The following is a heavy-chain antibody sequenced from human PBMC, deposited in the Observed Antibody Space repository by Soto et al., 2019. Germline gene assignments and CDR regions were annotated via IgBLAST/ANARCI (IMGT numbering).Heavy chain of an antibody. CDR2: IYYNGNI. Sequence: QVQLQGSGPGLVKPLETLSLTCTVPGGSITSYYWSWVRQPPGKGLEWIGYIYYNGNINYNPSLKSRLTISLDTSKNQFSLRLSSVTAADTAVYYCATGRVYFGSEYWGQGTLVTVSS. CDR1: GGSITSYY. CDR3: ATGRVYFGSEY. V-gene: IGHV4-59*01. J-gene: IGHJ4*02. D-gene: IGHD3-10*01.